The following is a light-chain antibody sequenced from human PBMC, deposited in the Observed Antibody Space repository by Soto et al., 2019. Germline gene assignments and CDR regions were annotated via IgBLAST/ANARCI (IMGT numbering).Light chain of an antibody. J-gene: IGKJ1*01. V-gene: IGKV3-15*01. Sequence: EKVMTQSPATLSMSPGERATLSCRASQSVSSFLAWYQQKPGQAPRLIIYGASTRATGIPARFSGSGSGTEFTLTISSLQSEVFAVYSCQQYSNWPSWSFGQGNKVEVK. CDR1: QSVSSF. CDR2: GAS. CDR3: QQYSNWPSWS.